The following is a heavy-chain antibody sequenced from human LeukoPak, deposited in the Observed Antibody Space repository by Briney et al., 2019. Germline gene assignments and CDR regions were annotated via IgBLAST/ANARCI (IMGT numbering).Heavy chain of an antibody. V-gene: IGHV1-69*13. D-gene: IGHD5-12*01. CDR3: ARSVLQWLRLDYYYYMDV. CDR2: IIPIFGTA. Sequence: SVKVSCRASGGTFSSYAISWVRQAPGQGLVWMGGIIPIFGTANYAQKFQGRVTITADESTSTAYMELSSLRSEDTAVYYCARSVLQWLRLDYYYYMDVWGKGTTVTVSS. J-gene: IGHJ6*03. CDR1: GGTFSSYA.